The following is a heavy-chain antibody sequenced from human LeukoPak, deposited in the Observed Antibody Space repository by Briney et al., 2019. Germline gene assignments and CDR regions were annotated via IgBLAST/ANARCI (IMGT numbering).Heavy chain of an antibody. D-gene: IGHD6-13*01. CDR1: GGSISSYY. Sequence: SETLSLTCTVSGGSISSYYWSWIRQPPGKGLEWIGYIYYSGSTNYNPSLKSRVTISVDTSKNQFSLKLSSVTAADTAVYYCARAGQQLVRGYFDYWGQGTLVTVSS. CDR2: IYYSGST. CDR3: ARAGQQLVRGYFDY. J-gene: IGHJ4*02. V-gene: IGHV4-59*01.